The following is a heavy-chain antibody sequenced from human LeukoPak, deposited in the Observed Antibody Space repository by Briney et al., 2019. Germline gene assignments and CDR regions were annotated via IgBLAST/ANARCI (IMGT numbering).Heavy chain of an antibody. J-gene: IGHJ4*02. D-gene: IGHD6-13*01. CDR2: INPYSGDT. V-gene: IGHV1-2*06. Sequence: GASVKVSCKASGYTFTAYHIHWGRQAPGQGLEWMGRINPYSGDTNFAQKFQGRVTMTRDTSITTAYMDLSSLTPDDTAVYFCARDQGSLTRSWYTGYWGQGTQVTVSS. CDR3: ARDQGSLTRSWYTGY. CDR1: GYTFTAYH.